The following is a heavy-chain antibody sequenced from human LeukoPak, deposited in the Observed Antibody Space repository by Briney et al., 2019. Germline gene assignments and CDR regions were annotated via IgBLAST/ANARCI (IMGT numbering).Heavy chain of an antibody. CDR3: ARDLPGIAAHYFDY. J-gene: IGHJ4*02. CDR2: INPSGGST. Sequence: ASVKVSCKASGYTITGYYMHWVRQAPGQGLEWMGIINPSGGSTSYAQKFQGRVTMTRDTSTSTVYMVLSSLRSEDTAVYYCARDLPGIAAHYFDYWGQGTLVTVSS. V-gene: IGHV1-46*01. D-gene: IGHD6-13*01. CDR1: GYTITGYY.